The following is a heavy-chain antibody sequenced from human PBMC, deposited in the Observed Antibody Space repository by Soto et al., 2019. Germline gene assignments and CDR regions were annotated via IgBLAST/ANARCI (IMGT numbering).Heavy chain of an antibody. CDR1: GFTFSSYA. D-gene: IGHD6-13*01. Sequence: GGSLRLSCAASGFTFSSYAMSWVRQAPGKGLEWVSAISGSGGSTYYADSVKGRFTISRDNSKNTLYLQMNSLRAEDTAVYYCATPIGYSSSWQNLDYWGQGTLVTVSS. CDR3: ATPIGYSSSWQNLDY. J-gene: IGHJ4*02. CDR2: ISGSGGST. V-gene: IGHV3-23*01.